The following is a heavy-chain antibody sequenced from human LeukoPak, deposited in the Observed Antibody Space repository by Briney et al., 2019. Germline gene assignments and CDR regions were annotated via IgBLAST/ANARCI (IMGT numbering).Heavy chain of an antibody. CDR1: GGSISSYY. J-gene: IGHJ5*02. D-gene: IGHD5-18*01. V-gene: IGHV4-59*01. CDR2: IYYSGST. Sequence: PSETLSLTCTVSGGSISSYYWSWMRQPPGKGLEWIGYIYYSGSTNYNPSLKSRVTISVDTSKNQFSLKLSSVTAADTAVYYCAREWIQLREAWFDPWGQGTLVTVSS. CDR3: AREWIQLREAWFDP.